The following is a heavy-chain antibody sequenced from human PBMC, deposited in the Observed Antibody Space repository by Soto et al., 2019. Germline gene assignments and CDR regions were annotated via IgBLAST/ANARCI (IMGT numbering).Heavy chain of an antibody. Sequence: PGGSLRLSCAASGFTFSNYAMNWVRQAPGKGLEWVSAISGSGGSTYSADSVKGRFTISRDNSKNTLYLQMSSLRVADTAVYYCAKATHYSGSSGLFDYWGQGAVVTVSS. CDR2: ISGSGGST. J-gene: IGHJ4*02. V-gene: IGHV3-23*01. CDR3: AKATHYSGSSGLFDY. CDR1: GFTFSNYA. D-gene: IGHD1-26*01.